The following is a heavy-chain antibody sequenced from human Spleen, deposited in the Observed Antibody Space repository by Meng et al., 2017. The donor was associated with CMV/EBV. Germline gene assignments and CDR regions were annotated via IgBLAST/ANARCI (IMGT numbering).Heavy chain of an antibody. V-gene: IGHV3-66*03. J-gene: IGHJ6*02. CDR1: GFSVSSNY. CDR2: LYRRGDT. Sequence: GGSLRLSCAVSGFSVSSNYMRWVRQAPGKGLEWVSVLYRRGDTYYADSVKGRFTISRDSSKNILYLQMTSLRAEDTAVYYCAKDADNYYGLDVWGQGTTVTVSS. CDR3: AKDADNYYGLDV.